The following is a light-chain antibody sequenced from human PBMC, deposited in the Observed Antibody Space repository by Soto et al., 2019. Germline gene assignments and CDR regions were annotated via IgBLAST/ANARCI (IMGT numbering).Light chain of an antibody. CDR2: DAS. Sequence: DIQMTQSPSSLSPSVGDRVTITCQASQDISNYLNWYQQKAGKAPKLLIYDASNLETGVPSRFSGSGSGTDFFFTISSLQPEDIATYYCQQYDNLPFTFGPGTKVDIK. J-gene: IGKJ3*01. CDR1: QDISNY. V-gene: IGKV1-33*01. CDR3: QQYDNLPFT.